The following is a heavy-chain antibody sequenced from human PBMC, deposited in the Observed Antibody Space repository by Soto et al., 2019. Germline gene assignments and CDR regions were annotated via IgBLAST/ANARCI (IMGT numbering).Heavy chain of an antibody. Sequence: PSETLSLTCAVSGGSISSGGYSWSWIRQPPGKGLEWIGYIYHSGITYYNPSLKSRVTISVDRSKNQFSLKLSSVTAADTAVYYCASARQYYYDSSGYSAEYFQHWGQGTLVTVSS. CDR2: IYHSGIT. D-gene: IGHD3-22*01. V-gene: IGHV4-30-2*01. CDR3: ASARQYYYDSSGYSAEYFQH. CDR1: GGSISSGGYS. J-gene: IGHJ1*01.